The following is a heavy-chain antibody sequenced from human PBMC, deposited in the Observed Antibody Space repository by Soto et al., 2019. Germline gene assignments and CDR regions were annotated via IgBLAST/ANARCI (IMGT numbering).Heavy chain of an antibody. CDR3: ARSQGSSTSLELYYYYYYGMDV. D-gene: IGHD2-2*01. J-gene: IGHJ6*02. CDR2: IMPISGTA. Sequence: QVQLVQSGAEVKKPGSSVKVSCKASGGTFSSYAISWVRQAPGQGLEWMGGIMPISGTANYAQKFQGRVTITADESKSTAYMQLSSLRSEDTAVYYCARSQGSSTSLELYYYYYYGMDVWGQGTTATVSS. CDR1: GGTFSSYA. V-gene: IGHV1-69*01.